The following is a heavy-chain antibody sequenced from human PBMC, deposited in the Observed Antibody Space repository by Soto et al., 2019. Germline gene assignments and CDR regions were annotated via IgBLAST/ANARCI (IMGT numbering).Heavy chain of an antibody. CDR1: GYTFTSYA. CDR2: INADNGNT. V-gene: IGHV1-3*01. J-gene: IGHJ5*02. CDR3: ARSNGGNRPYHWFDP. D-gene: IGHD2-15*01. Sequence: ASVKNSCKASGYTFTSYAMHWVRPAPGPRLEWMGWINADNGNTKYSRKFQVRVTITRDTSASTAYMELSKLRSEDTAVYYCARSNGGNRPYHWFDPWGQGTLVTVSS.